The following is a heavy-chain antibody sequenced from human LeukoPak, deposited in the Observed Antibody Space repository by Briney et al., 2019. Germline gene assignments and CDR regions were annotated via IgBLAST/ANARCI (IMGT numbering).Heavy chain of an antibody. Sequence: GGSLRLSCAVSGITLSNYGMSWVRQAPGKGLEWVAGISDSGGSTKYADSVKGRFTIARDNRKNTLYLQMNSLRAEDTAVYFCAKRGVVIRVILVGFHKEAHYFESWGQGALVTVSS. CDR3: AKRGVVIRVILVGFHKEAHYFES. CDR1: GITLSNYG. V-gene: IGHV3-23*01. J-gene: IGHJ4*02. CDR2: ISDSGGST. D-gene: IGHD3/OR15-3a*01.